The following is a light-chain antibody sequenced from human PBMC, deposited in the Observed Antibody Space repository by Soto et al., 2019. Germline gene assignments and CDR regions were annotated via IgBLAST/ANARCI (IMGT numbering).Light chain of an antibody. J-gene: IGKJ3*01. CDR1: QGISNY. CDR3: QQYANLPPFT. V-gene: IGKV1-33*01. CDR2: DAS. Sequence: DIQMTQSPSSLSASVGDRVTITCQASQGISNYLNWYQQKPWKAHKLLIYDASNLETGVPSRFSGSGSGTDFTFTISSLQPEDIATYYCQQYANLPPFTFGPGTKVDIK.